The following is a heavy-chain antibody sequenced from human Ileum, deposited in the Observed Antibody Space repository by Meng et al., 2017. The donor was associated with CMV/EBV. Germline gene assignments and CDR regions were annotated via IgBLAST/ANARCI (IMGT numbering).Heavy chain of an antibody. CDR2: IYASGST. CDR1: GFIVSSTY. Sequence: GQLVEAGGGLVQPGGSLRLSCEASGFIVSSTYMTWVRQAPGKGLEWVSVIYASGSTFYADSVKGRFTISRDNSENTLFLQMSSLRVEDTAVYYCVGVGAPGGQGTLVTVSS. D-gene: IGHD1-26*01. V-gene: IGHV3-66*01. J-gene: IGHJ4*02. CDR3: VGVGAP.